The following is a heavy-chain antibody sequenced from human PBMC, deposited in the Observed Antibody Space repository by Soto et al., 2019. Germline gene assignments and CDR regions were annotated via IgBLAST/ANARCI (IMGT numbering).Heavy chain of an antibody. J-gene: IGHJ4*02. V-gene: IGHV3-23*01. CDR3: AKDAVYNDGLWLMDH. Sequence: GGSLRLSCTASGLPHSSFAMMWVRQAPGKGLECVSGIYGNGGGIEYADSVKGRFTISRDNSKNTVYLQMTDLRADDTAVYYCAKDAVYNDGLWLMDHWGQGTQVTVSS. D-gene: IGHD2-21*01. CDR2: IYGNGGGI. CDR1: GLPHSSFA.